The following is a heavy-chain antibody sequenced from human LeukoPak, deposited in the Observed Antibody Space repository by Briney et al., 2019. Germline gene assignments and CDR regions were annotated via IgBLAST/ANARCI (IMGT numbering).Heavy chain of an antibody. J-gene: IGHJ4*02. CDR2: INHSGST. Sequence: PSETLSLTCAVYGGSFSGYYWSWIRQHPGKGLEWIGEINHSGSTNYNPSLKSRVTISVDTSKNQFSLKLSSVTAADTAVYYCASLFYYDSSGYYWDFDYWGQGTLVTVSS. D-gene: IGHD3-22*01. V-gene: IGHV4-34*01. CDR3: ASLFYYDSSGYYWDFDY. CDR1: GGSFSGYY.